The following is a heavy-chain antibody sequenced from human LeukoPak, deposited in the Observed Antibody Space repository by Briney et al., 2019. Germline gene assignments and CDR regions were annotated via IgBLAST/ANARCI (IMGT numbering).Heavy chain of an antibody. J-gene: IGHJ3*02. CDR1: GGSIGSGDYY. V-gene: IGHV4-30-4*01. Sequence: SETLSLTCTVSGGSIGSGDYYWSWIRQPPGKGLEWIGYIYYSGSTYYNPSLKSRVTISVDTSKNQFSLKLSSVTAADTAVYYCARGFGFYGGNSGLPSIWGQGTKVTVSS. CDR2: IYYSGST. CDR3: ARGFGFYGGNSGLPSI. D-gene: IGHD4-23*01.